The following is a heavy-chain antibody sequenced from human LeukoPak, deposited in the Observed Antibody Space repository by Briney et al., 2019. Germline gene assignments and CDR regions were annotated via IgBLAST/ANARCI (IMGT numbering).Heavy chain of an antibody. Sequence: KPSETLSLTCTVSGGSISSYYWSWIRQPPGKGLEWIGYIYYSGSTNYTPSLKSRVTISVDTSKNQFSLKLSSVTAADTAVYYCARAAMVRGVTGWFDPWGQGTLVTVSS. CDR3: ARAAMVRGVTGWFDP. CDR1: GGSISSYY. J-gene: IGHJ5*02. V-gene: IGHV4-59*01. D-gene: IGHD3-10*01. CDR2: IYYSGST.